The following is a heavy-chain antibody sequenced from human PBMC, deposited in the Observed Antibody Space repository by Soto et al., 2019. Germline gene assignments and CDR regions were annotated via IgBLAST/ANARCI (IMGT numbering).Heavy chain of an antibody. Sequence: ASVKVSCQASGYTFTSYYMHWVRQAPGQGLEWMGIINPSGGSTSYAQKFQGRVTMTRDTSTSTVYMERSSLRSEATAGYYCARAAFFIQLWSTGVFFAYWAQGTLVTVSS. V-gene: IGHV1-46*01. CDR1: GYTFTSYY. CDR2: INPSGGST. J-gene: IGHJ4*02. CDR3: ARAAFFIQLWSTGVFFAY. D-gene: IGHD5-18*01.